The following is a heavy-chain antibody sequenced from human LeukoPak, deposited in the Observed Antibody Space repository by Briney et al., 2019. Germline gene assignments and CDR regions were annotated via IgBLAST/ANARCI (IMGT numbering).Heavy chain of an antibody. CDR1: GGSISSHY. V-gene: IGHV4-59*11. D-gene: IGHD6-13*01. CDR3: ARAPQQSKDWFDP. J-gene: IGHJ5*02. CDR2: IYYSGST. Sequence: SETLSLTCTVSGGSISSHYWSWIRQPPGKGLEWIGYIYYSGSTNYNPSLKSRVTISVDTSKNQFSLKPSSVTAADTAVYYCARAPQQSKDWFDPWGQGTLVTVSS.